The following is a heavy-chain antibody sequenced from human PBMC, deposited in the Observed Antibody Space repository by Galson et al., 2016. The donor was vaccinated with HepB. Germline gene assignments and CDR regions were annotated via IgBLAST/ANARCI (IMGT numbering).Heavy chain of an antibody. Sequence: SLRLSCAASGFTFSSYGMHWVRQAPGKGLEWVAIIWYDGSNKYYADSVKGRFTISRDNSINTLYLQMHSLRAEDTAVYYCAKDGGDSSGGMDVWGQGTTVTVSS. CDR3: AKDGGDSSGGMDV. J-gene: IGHJ6*02. V-gene: IGHV3-33*06. CDR1: GFTFSSYG. D-gene: IGHD2-21*02. CDR2: IWYDGSNK.